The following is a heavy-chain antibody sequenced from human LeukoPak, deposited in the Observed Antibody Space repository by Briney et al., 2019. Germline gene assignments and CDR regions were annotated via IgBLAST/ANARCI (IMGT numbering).Heavy chain of an antibody. D-gene: IGHD1-26*01. Sequence: GGSLRLSCAASGFTVSSNYMSWVRQAPGKGLEWVSVIYSDGSTYYADSVRGRFTISRDNSKDTLYLQMNSLRADDTAVYYCAKDPWELAPYYYYYMDVWGKGTTVTVSS. CDR3: AKDPWELAPYYYYYMDV. J-gene: IGHJ6*03. CDR2: IYSDGST. CDR1: GFTVSSNY. V-gene: IGHV3-53*01.